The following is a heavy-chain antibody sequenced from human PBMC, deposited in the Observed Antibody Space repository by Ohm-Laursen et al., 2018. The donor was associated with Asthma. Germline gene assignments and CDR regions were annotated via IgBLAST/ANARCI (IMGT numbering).Heavy chain of an antibody. D-gene: IGHD4-17*01. V-gene: IGHV3-9*01. Sequence: SLRLSCTAPGFTFDAYALHWVRQAPGRGLEWVSGITWNSANIGYADSVRGRFTISRDNTKNSLYLQMNSLRAEDTAVYYCARKMVNYGDYFDYWGQGTLVTVSS. CDR3: ARKMVNYGDYFDY. CDR1: GFTFDAYA. CDR2: ITWNSANI. J-gene: IGHJ4*02.